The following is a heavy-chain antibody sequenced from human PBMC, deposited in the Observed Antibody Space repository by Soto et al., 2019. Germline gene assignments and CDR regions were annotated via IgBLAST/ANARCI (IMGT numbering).Heavy chain of an antibody. CDR3: ARDNTVTRRYYYYGMDV. D-gene: IGHD4-17*01. V-gene: IGHV4-30-4*01. CDR1: VGSVISGDYY. Sequence: SETLSLTCTFSVGSVISGDYYWSWIRQPPGKGLEWIGYISDSGNTYYNPSLKSRVSVSVDTSKNQFSLNLSSVTAADTALYYCARDNTVTRRYYYYGMDVWGQGTTVTVSS. J-gene: IGHJ6*02. CDR2: ISDSGNT.